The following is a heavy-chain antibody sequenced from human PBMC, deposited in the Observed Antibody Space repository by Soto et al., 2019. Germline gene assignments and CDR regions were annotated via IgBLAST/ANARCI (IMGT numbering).Heavy chain of an antibody. J-gene: IGHJ4*02. V-gene: IGHV4-30-4*01. CDR1: GGSISSGDYY. CDR3: ARGLYDSSGYYFDY. CDR2: IYYSGST. Sequence: SETLSLTCTVSGGSISSGDYYWSWIRQPPGKGLEWIGYIYYSGSTYYNPSLKSRVTISVDTSKNQFSLKLSSVTAADTAVYYCARGLYDSSGYYFDYWGQGTLVTVSS. D-gene: IGHD3-22*01.